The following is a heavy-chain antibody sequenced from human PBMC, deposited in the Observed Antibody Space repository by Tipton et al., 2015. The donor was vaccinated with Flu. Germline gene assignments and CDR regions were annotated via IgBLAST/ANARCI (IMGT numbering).Heavy chain of an antibody. J-gene: IGHJ4*02. Sequence: TLSLTCTVSGGSISSGSFYWSWIRQPAGKGLEWIGRVYNSGATDYNPSLKSRVTISIDMSRSQFSLRLESVTAADTAVYFRAREKIPASYYYDSSGYTNYFDLWGQGTLVTVSS. D-gene: IGHD3-22*01. CDR1: GGSISSGSFY. V-gene: IGHV4-61*02. CDR2: VYNSGAT. CDR3: AREKIPASYYYDSSGYTNYFDL.